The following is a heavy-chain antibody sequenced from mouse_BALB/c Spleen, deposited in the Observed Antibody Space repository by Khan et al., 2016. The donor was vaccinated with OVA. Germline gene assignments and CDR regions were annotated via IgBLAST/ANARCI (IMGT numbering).Heavy chain of an antibody. CDR2: ISYSGST. CDR3: ARSKMAN. J-gene: IGHJ2*01. CDR1: GYSITSDYA. Sequence: EVQLQESGPGLVKPSQSLSLTCTVTGYSITSDYAWNWIRQFPGNKLEWMGYISYSGSTSYNPSLKSRISITRETSKNQFFLQLNSVTTEDTATYYCARSKMANWGQGTTLTVSS. V-gene: IGHV3-2*02.